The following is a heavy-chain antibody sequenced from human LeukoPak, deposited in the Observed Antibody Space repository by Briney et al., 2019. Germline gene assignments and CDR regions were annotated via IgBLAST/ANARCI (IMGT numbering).Heavy chain of an antibody. J-gene: IGHJ4*02. CDR3: ANLRLSSGWYYFDY. CDR2: ISAYNGNT. Sequence: ASVKVSCKASGYTFTSYGISGVRQAPGQGLEWMGWISAYNGNTNYAQKLQGRVTMTTDTSTSTAYMELRSLRSDDTAVYYCANLRLSSGWYYFDYWGQGTLVTVSS. V-gene: IGHV1-18*01. D-gene: IGHD6-19*01. CDR1: GYTFTSYG.